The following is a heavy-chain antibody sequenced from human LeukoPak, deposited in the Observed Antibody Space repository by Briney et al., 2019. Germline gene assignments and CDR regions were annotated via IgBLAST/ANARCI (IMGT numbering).Heavy chain of an antibody. Sequence: GASVKVSCKASGYTFTGYYMHWVRQAPGQGLEWMGWINPNSGGTNYAQKFQGRVTMTRDTSISTAYMELSRLRSDDTAVYYCARDVEGIAAAGSDYYYYMDVWGKGTTVTVSS. CDR2: INPNSGGT. V-gene: IGHV1-2*02. CDR3: ARDVEGIAAAGSDYYYYMDV. J-gene: IGHJ6*03. D-gene: IGHD6-13*01. CDR1: GYTFTGYY.